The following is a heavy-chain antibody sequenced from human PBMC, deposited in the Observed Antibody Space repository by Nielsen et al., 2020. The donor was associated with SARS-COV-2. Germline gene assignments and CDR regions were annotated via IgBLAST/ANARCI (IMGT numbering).Heavy chain of an antibody. CDR3: ARDPDTAMVAYYYYGMDV. V-gene: IGHV3-48*02. J-gene: IGHJ6*02. CDR2: ISSSSSTI. Sequence: GESLKISCAASGFTFSSYSMNWVRQAPGKGLEWVSYISSSSSTIYYADSVKGQFTISRDNAKNSLYLQMNSLRDEDTAVYYCARDPDTAMVAYYYYGMDVWGQGTTVTVSS. CDR1: GFTFSSYS. D-gene: IGHD5-18*01.